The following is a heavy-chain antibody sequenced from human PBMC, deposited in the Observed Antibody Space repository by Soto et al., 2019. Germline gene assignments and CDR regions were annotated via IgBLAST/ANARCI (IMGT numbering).Heavy chain of an antibody. CDR3: AKATTVVVVAAPFDY. J-gene: IGHJ4*02. CDR1: GFTFDDYA. CDR2: ISWNSGSI. V-gene: IGHV3-9*01. Sequence: GGSLRLSCAASGFTFDDYAMHWVRQAPGKCLEWVSGISWNSGSIGYADSVKGRFTISRDNAKNSLYLQMNSLRAEDTALYYCAKATTVVVVAAPFDYWGQGXLVTVYS. D-gene: IGHD2-15*01.